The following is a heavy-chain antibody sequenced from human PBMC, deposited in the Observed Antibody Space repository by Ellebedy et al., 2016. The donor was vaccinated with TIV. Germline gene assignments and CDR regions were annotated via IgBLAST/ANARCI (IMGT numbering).Heavy chain of an antibody. V-gene: IGHV3-30*02. Sequence: GESLKISCAASGFPFRTYGMHWARQAPGKGLEWVAFIGNDGRSKHYAESVRGRFTIARDDSTMTLYLEMNTLRVEDSAVYYCATDGAHRDIEYWGQGTLVTVSS. CDR2: IGNDGRSK. J-gene: IGHJ4*02. CDR3: ATDGAHRDIEY. D-gene: IGHD2-21*02. CDR1: GFPFRTYG.